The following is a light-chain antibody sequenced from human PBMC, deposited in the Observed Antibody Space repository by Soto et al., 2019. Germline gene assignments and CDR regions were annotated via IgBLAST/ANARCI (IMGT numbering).Light chain of an antibody. V-gene: IGLV1-40*01. CDR2: ANS. J-gene: IGLJ1*01. CDR1: SSSIGAGYD. Sequence: QPALTHPPSVSRAAGERGSISCTGSSSSIGAGYDVHWYQQLPGAAPKLLIYANSNRPSGVPDRFSGSKSGTSASLAITGLQAEDEADYYCQSYDSSLYGYVFGSGTKVTVL. CDR3: QSYDSSLYGYV.